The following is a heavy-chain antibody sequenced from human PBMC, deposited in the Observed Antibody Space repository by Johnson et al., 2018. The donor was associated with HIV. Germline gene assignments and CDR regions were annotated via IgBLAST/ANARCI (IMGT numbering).Heavy chain of an antibody. V-gene: IGHV3-23*04. CDR3: ARGEYDYISGSYLKPPRTDAFDI. CDR1: GFTFSKYA. D-gene: IGHD3-16*02. J-gene: IGHJ3*02. Sequence: MLLVESGGGLVQPGGSLRPSCVASGFTFSKYAMSWVRQAPGKALVWVSGSRGSGSTTSFGDSLKGRFTISRAHAKNSLYLQMNSLRAEDTAVYYCARGEYDYISGSYLKPPRTDAFDIWGQGTMVTVSS. CDR2: SRGSGSTT.